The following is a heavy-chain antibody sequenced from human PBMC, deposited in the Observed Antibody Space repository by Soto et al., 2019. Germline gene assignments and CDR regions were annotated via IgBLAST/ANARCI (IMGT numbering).Heavy chain of an antibody. CDR1: GLTFSSYW. CDR2: INPDGSAT. J-gene: IGHJ4*02. V-gene: IGHV3-74*01. D-gene: IGHD5-18*01. Sequence: GGSLRLACAASGLTFSSYWMHWVSQAPGKGLVWVSRINPDGSATNYADSVKGRFTISRDNAKNTLYLQMNSLRAEDTAVFYCGRGGSDSPMAPGYWGQGTLVTVSS. CDR3: GRGGSDSPMAPGY.